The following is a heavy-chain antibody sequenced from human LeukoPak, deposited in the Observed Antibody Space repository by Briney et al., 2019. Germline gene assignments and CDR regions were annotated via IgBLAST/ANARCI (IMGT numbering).Heavy chain of an antibody. Sequence: PSETLSLTCAVYGGSFSGYYWSWIRQPPGKGLEWIGYIYYSGSTNYNPSLKSRVTISVDTSKNQFSLKLSSVTAADTAVYYCARGALFVDYWGQGTLVTVSS. CDR1: GGSFSGYY. CDR3: ARGALFVDY. V-gene: IGHV4-59*01. CDR2: IYYSGST. J-gene: IGHJ4*02. D-gene: IGHD3-10*02.